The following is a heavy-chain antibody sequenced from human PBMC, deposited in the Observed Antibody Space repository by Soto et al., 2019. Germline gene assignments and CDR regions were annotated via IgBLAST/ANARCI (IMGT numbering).Heavy chain of an antibody. CDR1: GLTFSSYP. Sequence: EVQLLESGGGLVQPGGSLRLSCAASGLTFSSYPMSWVRQAPGKGLQWFSSISVSAGTTYYADSVKGRFTISRDNSKNTLDLQMNSLRAEDTAVYYCAKDGIRGIHIDNWGQGTLVTVSS. CDR2: ISVSAGTT. J-gene: IGHJ4*02. CDR3: AKDGIRGIHIDN. V-gene: IGHV3-23*01.